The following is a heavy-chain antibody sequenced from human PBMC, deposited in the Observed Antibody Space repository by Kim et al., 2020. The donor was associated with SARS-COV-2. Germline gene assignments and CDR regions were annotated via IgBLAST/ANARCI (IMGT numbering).Heavy chain of an antibody. V-gene: IGHV3-9*01. CDR1: GFTFDDYA. J-gene: IGHJ4*02. CDR3: AKAQTGDSSGYYANDY. Sequence: GGSLRLSCAASGFTFDDYAMHWVRQAPGKGLEWVSGISWNSGSIGYADSVKGRFTISRDNAKNSLYLQMNSLRAEDTALYYCAKAQTGDSSGYYANDYWGQGTLVTVSS. D-gene: IGHD3-22*01. CDR2: ISWNSGSI.